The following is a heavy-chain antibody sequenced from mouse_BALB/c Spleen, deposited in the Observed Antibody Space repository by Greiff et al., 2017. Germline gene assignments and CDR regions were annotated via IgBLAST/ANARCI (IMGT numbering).Heavy chain of an antibody. V-gene: IGHV5-12-2*01. D-gene: IGHD2-1*01. J-gene: IGHJ3*01. Sequence: EVQLQESGGGLVQPGGSLKLSCAASGFTFSSYTMSWVRQTPEKRLEWVAYISNGGGSTYYPDTVKGRFTISRDNAKNTLYLQMSSLKSEDTAMYYCARRGDLLSPFAYWGQGTLVTVSA. CDR1: GFTFSSYT. CDR2: ISNGGGST. CDR3: ARRGDLLSPFAY.